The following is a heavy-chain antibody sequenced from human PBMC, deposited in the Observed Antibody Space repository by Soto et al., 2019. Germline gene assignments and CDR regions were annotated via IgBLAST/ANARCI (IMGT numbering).Heavy chain of an antibody. CDR2: ISWNSGRR. CDR1: GFTFADYA. V-gene: IGHV3-9*01. J-gene: IGHJ2*01. D-gene: IGHD2-2*01. CDR3: AKDSEYALPEGYFDL. Sequence: EVQLVESGGDLVQPGRSLKLSCAASGFTFADYAMHWVRQAPDKGLEWVSGISWNSGRRDYADSVRGRFTISRDNAKNSLYLQMNSLRAEDTALYYCAKDSEYALPEGYFDLWGRGTLVTVSS.